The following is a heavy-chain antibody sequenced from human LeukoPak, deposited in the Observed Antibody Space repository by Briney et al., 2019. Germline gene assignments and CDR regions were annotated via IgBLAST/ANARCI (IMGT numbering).Heavy chain of an antibody. CDR3: AVGSHYDSSGYYNY. Sequence: ASVKVSCKASGGTFSNYAISWVRQAPGQGLEWMGWINPNSGDTNYAQKFQGRVTMTRDTSISTVYMELRRLRYDDTAVYYCAVGSHYDSSGYYNYWGQGTLVTVSS. V-gene: IGHV1-2*02. CDR2: INPNSGDT. J-gene: IGHJ4*02. CDR1: GGTFSNYA. D-gene: IGHD3-22*01.